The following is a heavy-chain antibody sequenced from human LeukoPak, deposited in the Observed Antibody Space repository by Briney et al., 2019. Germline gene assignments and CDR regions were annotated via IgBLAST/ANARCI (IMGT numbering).Heavy chain of an antibody. D-gene: IGHD3-3*02. J-gene: IGHJ2*01. CDR3: ARGGLAGPRFWYFDL. Sequence: GASVKVSCKASGYTFTSYATNWVRQAPGQGLEWMGWINTNTGNPTYAQGSTGRFVFSLDTSVSTAYLQISSLKAEDTAVYYCARGGLAGPRFWYFDLWGRGTLVTVSS. V-gene: IGHV7-4-1*02. CDR1: GYTFTSYA. CDR2: INTNTGNP.